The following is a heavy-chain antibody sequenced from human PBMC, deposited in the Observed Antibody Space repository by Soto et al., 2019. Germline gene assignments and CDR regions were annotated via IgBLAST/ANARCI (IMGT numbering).Heavy chain of an antibody. Sequence: GGSLRLSCAASGFTFSSYGMHWVRQAPGKGLEWVALLSYDESVKYYADSVKGRFTISRDSSKSTLYLQMSSLRPDDTAVYYCAKAQYCSASTCYYFDSWGQGTLVTVSS. CDR2: LSYDESVK. J-gene: IGHJ4*02. D-gene: IGHD2-15*01. V-gene: IGHV3-30*18. CDR1: GFTFSSYG. CDR3: AKAQYCSASTCYYFDS.